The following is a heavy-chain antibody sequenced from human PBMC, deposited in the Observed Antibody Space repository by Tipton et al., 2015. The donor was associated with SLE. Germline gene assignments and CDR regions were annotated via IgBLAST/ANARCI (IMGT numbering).Heavy chain of an antibody. CDR1: GGSISGHY. CDR3: ARGLAMVRGDSMDY. J-gene: IGHJ4*02. CDR2: LYYTGIT. D-gene: IGHD3-10*01. V-gene: IGHV4-59*11. Sequence: TLSLTCTVSGGSISGHYWSWIRQPPGRGLEWIGYLYYTGITDYNPSLKSRVTISVDTSKNQFSLKLRSVTAADTAVYYCARGLAMVRGDSMDYWGQGTLVTVSS.